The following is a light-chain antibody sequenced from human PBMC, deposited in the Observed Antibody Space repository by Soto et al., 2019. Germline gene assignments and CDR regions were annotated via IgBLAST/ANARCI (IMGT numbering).Light chain of an antibody. J-gene: IGKJ1*01. Sequence: EIVLTQSPATLSLSPGERATLSCRASQSVSSYLAWYQQKPGQAPRLLIYDASNRATGIPARFSGSGSGTDFTITISSLEPEDFAVYYCQQRSNCPWTFGQGTKVEIK. CDR2: DAS. V-gene: IGKV3-11*01. CDR3: QQRSNCPWT. CDR1: QSVSSY.